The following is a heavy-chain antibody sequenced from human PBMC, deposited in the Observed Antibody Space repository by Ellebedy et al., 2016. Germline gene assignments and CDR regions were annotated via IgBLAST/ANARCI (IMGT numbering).Heavy chain of an antibody. V-gene: IGHV4-34*01. CDR2: INHSGST. CDR1: GGSFSGYY. CDR3: ARDLGAFDI. J-gene: IGHJ3*02. Sequence: SETLSLXXAVYGGSFSGYYWSWIRQPPGKGLEWIGEINHSGSTNYNPSLKSRVTISVDTSKNQFSLKLSSVTAADTAVYYCARDLGAFDIWGQGTMVTVSS.